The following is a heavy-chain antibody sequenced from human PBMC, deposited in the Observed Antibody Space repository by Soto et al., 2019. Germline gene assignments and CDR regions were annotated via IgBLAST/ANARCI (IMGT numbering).Heavy chain of an antibody. CDR1: GFTFSSYA. J-gene: IGHJ6*02. CDR2: ISGSGGST. Sequence: GGSLRLSCAASGFTFSSYAMSWVRQAPGKGLEWVSAISGSGGSTYYADSVKGRFTISRDNSKNTLYLQMNSLRAEDTAVYYCAKDIGRFLEWLSVYYYYYGMDVWGQGTTVTVSS. V-gene: IGHV3-23*01. D-gene: IGHD3-3*01. CDR3: AKDIGRFLEWLSVYYYYYGMDV.